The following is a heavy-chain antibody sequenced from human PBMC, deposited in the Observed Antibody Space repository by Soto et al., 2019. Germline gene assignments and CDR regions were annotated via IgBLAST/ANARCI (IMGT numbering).Heavy chain of an antibody. CDR2: IYPGDSET. CDR3: ARGFNSGYLYLDS. CDR1: GYTFTNYW. D-gene: IGHD3-22*01. V-gene: IGHV5-51*01. J-gene: IGHJ4*02. Sequence: GAEVRKPGESLKISCSGSGYTFTNYWIAWVRQMPGKGLEWMGIIYPGDSETRYSPTFQGQVTISGDKSINTAYLQWRSLKASDTAMYYCARGFNSGYLYLDSWGQGTLVTVSS.